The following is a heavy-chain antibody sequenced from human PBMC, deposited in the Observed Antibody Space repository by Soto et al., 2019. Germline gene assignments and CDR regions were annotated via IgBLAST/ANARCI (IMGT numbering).Heavy chain of an antibody. D-gene: IGHD6-19*01. CDR3: ARDESIAVAGTFYGMDV. J-gene: IGHJ6*02. V-gene: IGHV4-59*01. CDR2: IYYSGST. CDR1: GGSISSYY. Sequence: SETLSLTCTVSGGSISSYYWSWIRQPPGKGLEWIGYIYYSGSTNYNPSLKSRVTISVDTSKNQFSLKLSSVTAADTAVYYCARDESIAVAGTFYGMDVWGQGTTVTVSS.